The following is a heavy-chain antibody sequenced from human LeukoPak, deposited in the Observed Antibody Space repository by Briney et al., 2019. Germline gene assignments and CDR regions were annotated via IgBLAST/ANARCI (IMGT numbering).Heavy chain of an antibody. J-gene: IGHJ6*03. D-gene: IGHD4-23*01. V-gene: IGHV3-23*01. CDR1: GLTFNSYA. CDR2: ITGTGDNT. CDR3: AKGGALNSRYYMDV. Sequence: GGSLRLSCAASGLTFNSYAMSWVRQAPGKGLEWVSTITGTGDNTYYADSVKGWFTISRDNSKNTLYLQMNSLRAEDTAVYYCAKGGALNSRYYMDVWGKGITVTVSS.